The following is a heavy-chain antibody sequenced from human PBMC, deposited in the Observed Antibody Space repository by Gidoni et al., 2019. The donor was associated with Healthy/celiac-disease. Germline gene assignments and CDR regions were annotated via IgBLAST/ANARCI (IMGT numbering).Heavy chain of an antibody. V-gene: IGHV3-11*06. CDR1: GFTFSDSY. Sequence: QVQLVESGGGLVKPGGSLRLSCAASGFTFSDSYMSWIRQAPGKVLEWVSYISSSSSYTNYADSVKGRFTISRDNAKNSLYLQMNSLRAEDTAVYYCARHSKGAVVAATAFDIWGQGTMVTVSS. CDR2: ISSSSSYT. J-gene: IGHJ3*02. D-gene: IGHD2-15*01. CDR3: ARHSKGAVVAATAFDI.